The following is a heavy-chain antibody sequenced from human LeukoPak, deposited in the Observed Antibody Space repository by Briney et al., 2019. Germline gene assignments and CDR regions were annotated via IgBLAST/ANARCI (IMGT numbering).Heavy chain of an antibody. CDR2: IIPIFGTA. V-gene: IGHV1-69*01. CDR3: ARGRYDYVWGSYRYNMDY. Sequence: ASVTVSCKASGGTFSSYAISWVRQAPGQGLEWMGGIIPIFGTANYAQKFQGRVTITADESTSTAYMELSSLRSEDTAVYYCARGRYDYVWGSYRYNMDYWGQGTLVTVSS. J-gene: IGHJ4*02. CDR1: GGTFSSYA. D-gene: IGHD3-16*02.